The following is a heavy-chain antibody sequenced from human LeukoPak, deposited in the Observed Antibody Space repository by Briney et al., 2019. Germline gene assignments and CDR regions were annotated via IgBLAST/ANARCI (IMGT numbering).Heavy chain of an antibody. CDR1: GGSISSFY. CDR2: LYASGST. CDR3: ARGHTLGGYYKQKYYYYGMDV. V-gene: IGHV4-4*07. J-gene: IGHJ6*02. D-gene: IGHD3-9*01. Sequence: TETLSLTCTVSGGSISSFYWSWIRQPAEKGLEWIGRLYASGSTNYNSSLKSRVTMSVDTSKNQFSLRLSSVTAADTAVYYCARGHTLGGYYKQKYYYYGMDVWGQGTTVTVSS.